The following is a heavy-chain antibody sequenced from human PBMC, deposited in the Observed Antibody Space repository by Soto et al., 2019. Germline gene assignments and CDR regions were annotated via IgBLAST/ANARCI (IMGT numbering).Heavy chain of an antibody. CDR2: VSHSGST. J-gene: IGHJ6*02. CDR1: DGSIGSYY. Sequence: SETLSLTCTVSDGSIGSYYWSWIRQPPGKGLEWIGYVSHSGSTNYNPSLKSRVTISLDTSKNRFSLRLSSVTAADTALYYCARCTVGAATIEHYYYYALDGWGQGTTVTVSS. D-gene: IGHD1-26*01. CDR3: ARCTVGAATIEHYYYYALDG. V-gene: IGHV4-59*01.